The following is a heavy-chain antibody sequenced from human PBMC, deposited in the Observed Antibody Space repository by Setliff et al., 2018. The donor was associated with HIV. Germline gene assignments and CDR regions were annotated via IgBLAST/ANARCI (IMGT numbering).Heavy chain of an antibody. CDR3: ARHAAGPDGPFDY. J-gene: IGHJ4*02. V-gene: IGHV4-39*01. Sequence: SETLSLTCSVSGASISSNSYYWGWIRQPPGKGLEWIGNVYHTGSTYYNPSLKSRVTISVDTSKNQFSLKLSSVIAADTAVYYCARHAAGPDGPFDYWGQGTLVTVSS. CDR2: VYHTGST. CDR1: GASISSNSYY.